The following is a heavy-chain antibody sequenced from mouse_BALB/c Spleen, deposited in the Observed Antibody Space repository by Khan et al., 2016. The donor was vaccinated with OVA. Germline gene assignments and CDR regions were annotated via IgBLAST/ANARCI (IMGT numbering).Heavy chain of an antibody. D-gene: IGHD2-14*01. V-gene: IGHV2-6-1*01. J-gene: IGHJ4*01. CDR2: IWSDGST. Sequence: QVQLQESGPGLVAPSQSLSITCTISGFSLTNYGIHWVRQPPGKGLEWLVVIWSDGSTTYNSALKSRLTISKDNSKSQVFLKMNSLQTDDTAMYYCARAYYRYDGYYAMDYWGQGTSVTVSS. CDR1: GFSLTNYG. CDR3: ARAYYRYDGYYAMDY.